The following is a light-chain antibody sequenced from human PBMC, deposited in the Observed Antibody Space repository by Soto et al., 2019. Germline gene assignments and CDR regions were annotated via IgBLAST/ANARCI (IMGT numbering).Light chain of an antibody. Sequence: QSVLTQPASVSWCAGQSITISCSGTMRDVGAYNLVSWYQQHPGTAPKLIIYEVRNRPSGISSRFSGSRSGNTASLTISGLQSEDEGDYYCSAYTARSTLGFGGGTK. CDR2: EVR. J-gene: IGLJ3*02. CDR3: SAYTARSTLG. V-gene: IGLV2-14*01. CDR1: MRDVGAYNL.